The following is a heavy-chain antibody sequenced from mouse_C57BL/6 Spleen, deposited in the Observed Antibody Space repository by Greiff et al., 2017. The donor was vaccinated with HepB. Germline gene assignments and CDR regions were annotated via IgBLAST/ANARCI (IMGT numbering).Heavy chain of an antibody. CDR1: GYSITSGYY. D-gene: IGHD2-3*01. CDR3: AREGLLSPWYFDV. CDR2: ISYDGSN. V-gene: IGHV3-6*01. Sequence: EVQLQQSGPGLVKPSQSLSLTCSVTGYSITSGYYWNWIRQFPGNKLEWMGYISYDGSNNYNPSLKNRISITRDTSKNQFFLKLNSVTTEDTATYYCAREGLLSPWYFDVWGTGTTVTVSS. J-gene: IGHJ1*03.